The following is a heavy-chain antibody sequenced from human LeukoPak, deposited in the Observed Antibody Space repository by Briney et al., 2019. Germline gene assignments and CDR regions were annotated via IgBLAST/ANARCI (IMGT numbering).Heavy chain of an antibody. V-gene: IGHV4-59*12. CDR1: GGPISSYY. Sequence: SETLSLTCTVSGGPISSYYWSWIRQPPGKGLEWIGYIYYSGSTNYNPSLKSRVTISVDTSKNQFSLKLSSVTAADTAVYYCARGRWLQDYWGQGTLVTVSS. D-gene: IGHD5-24*01. CDR2: IYYSGST. CDR3: ARGRWLQDY. J-gene: IGHJ4*02.